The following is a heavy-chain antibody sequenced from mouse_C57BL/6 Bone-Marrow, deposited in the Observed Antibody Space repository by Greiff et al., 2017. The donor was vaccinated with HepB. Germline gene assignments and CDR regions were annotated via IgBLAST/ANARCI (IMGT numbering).Heavy chain of an antibody. D-gene: IGHD1-1*01. CDR3: ARPHYYGSSYYAMDY. CDR1: GYAFSSSW. J-gene: IGHJ4*01. Sequence: VKLMESGPELVKPGASVKISCKASGYAFSSSWMNWVKQRPGKGLEWIGRIYPGDGDTNYNGKFKGKATLTADKSSSTAYMQLSSLTSEDSAVYFCARPHYYGSSYYAMDYWGQGTSVTVSS. CDR2: IYPGDGDT. V-gene: IGHV1-82*01.